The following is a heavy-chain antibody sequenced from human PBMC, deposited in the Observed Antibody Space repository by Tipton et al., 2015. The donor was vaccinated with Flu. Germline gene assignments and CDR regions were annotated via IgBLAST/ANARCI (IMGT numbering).Heavy chain of an antibody. D-gene: IGHD3-3*01. J-gene: IGHJ6*02. V-gene: IGHV1-69*09. CDR3: ASSGITIFGVADHSGMDV. CDR1: GGTFSSYA. Sequence: QLVQSGAEVKKPGSSVKVSCKASGGTFSSYAISWVRQAPGQGLEWMGRIIPILGIANYAQKFQGRVTITADKSTSTAYMELSSLRSEDTAVYYCASSGITIFGVADHSGMDVWGQGTTVTVSS. CDR2: IIPILGIA.